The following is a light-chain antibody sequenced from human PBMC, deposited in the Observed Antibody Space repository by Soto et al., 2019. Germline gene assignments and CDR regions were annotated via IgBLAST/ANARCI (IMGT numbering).Light chain of an antibody. CDR3: QQYGDSPYT. Sequence: EIVLTQSPGTLSLSPGEGATLSCRASQSVTSSYLAWHQQRPGQAPRLLIYGASRRATDIPDRFRGSGSGTDFTLTIHRLEPEDFAVYYCQQYGDSPYTFGQGTKLEIK. J-gene: IGKJ2*01. V-gene: IGKV3-20*01. CDR1: QSVTSSY. CDR2: GAS.